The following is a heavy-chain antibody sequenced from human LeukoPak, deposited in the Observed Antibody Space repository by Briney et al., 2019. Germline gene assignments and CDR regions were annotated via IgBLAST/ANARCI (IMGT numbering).Heavy chain of an antibody. D-gene: IGHD2-2*01. CDR3: ARERGVRLGYCSSTSCGKGGRPFDY. CDR1: GYTFTGYY. CDR2: INPNSGGT. Sequence: ASVKVSCKASGYTFTGYYMHWVRQAPGQGLEWMGWINPNSGGTNYAQKFQGRVTMTTDTSTSTAYMELRSLRSDDTAVYYCARERGVRLGYCSSTSCGKGGRPFDYWGQGTLVTVSS. J-gene: IGHJ4*02. V-gene: IGHV1-2*02.